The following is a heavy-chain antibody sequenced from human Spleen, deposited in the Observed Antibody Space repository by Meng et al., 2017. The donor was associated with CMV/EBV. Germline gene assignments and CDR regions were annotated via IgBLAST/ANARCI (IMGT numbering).Heavy chain of an antibody. CDR3: ARDSSSSFDY. CDR2: NHYSGST. J-gene: IGHJ4*02. V-gene: IGHV4-30-4*08. Sequence: LETHCPTLPTPCHGPGGSISSGDCSWICNRQPTGKGREWIRYNHYSGSTYYTPSLKGRVTISVDTSKNPFSLQLSTVTAADTAVYYCARDSSSSFDYWGQGTLVTVSS. CDR1: GGSISSGDCS. D-gene: IGHD6-6*01.